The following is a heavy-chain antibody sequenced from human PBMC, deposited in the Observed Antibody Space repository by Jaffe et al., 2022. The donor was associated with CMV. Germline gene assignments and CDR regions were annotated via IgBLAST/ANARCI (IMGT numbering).Heavy chain of an antibody. CDR1: GFTFSSYW. D-gene: IGHD6-19*01. CDR3: ARQLIIAVAGTPLNWFDP. Sequence: EVQLVESGGGLVQPGGSLRLSCAASGFTFSSYWMSWVRQAPGKGLEWVANIKQDGSEKYYVDSVKGRFTISRDNAKNSLYLQMNSLRAEDTAVYYCARQLIIAVAGTPLNWFDPWGQGTLVTVSS. J-gene: IGHJ5*02. CDR2: IKQDGSEK. V-gene: IGHV3-7*01.